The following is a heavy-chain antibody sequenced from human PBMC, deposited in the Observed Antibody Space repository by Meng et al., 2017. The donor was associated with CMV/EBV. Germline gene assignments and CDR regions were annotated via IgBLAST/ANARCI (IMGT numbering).Heavy chain of an antibody. J-gene: IGHJ6*02. CDR2: IIPIFGTA. Sequence: SVKVSCKASGGTFSSYAISWVRQAPGQGLEWMGGIIPIFGTANYAQKSQGRVTITTDESTSTAYMELSSLRSEDTAVYYCARDFQPKYYYYGMDVWGQGTTVTVSS. CDR1: GGTFSSYA. CDR3: ARDFQPKYYYYGMDV. V-gene: IGHV1-69*05. D-gene: IGHD1-14*01.